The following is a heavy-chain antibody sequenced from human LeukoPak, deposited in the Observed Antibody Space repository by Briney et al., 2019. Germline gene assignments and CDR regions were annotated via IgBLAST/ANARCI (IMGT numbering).Heavy chain of an antibody. J-gene: IGHJ4*02. V-gene: IGHV4-59*08. CDR3: ARHQIAAAGQYYFDY. D-gene: IGHD6-13*01. Sequence: SETLSLTCAVYGGSFSGYYWNWIRQPPGKGLEWIGYIYYSGSTNYNPSLKSRVTISVDTSKNQFSLKLSSVTAADTAVYYCARHQIAAAGQYYFDYWGQGTLVTVSS. CDR2: IYYSGST. CDR1: GGSFSGYY.